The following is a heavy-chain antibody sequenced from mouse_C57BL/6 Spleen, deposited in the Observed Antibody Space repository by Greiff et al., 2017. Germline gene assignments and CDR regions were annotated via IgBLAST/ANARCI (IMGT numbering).Heavy chain of an antibody. V-gene: IGHV1-22*01. J-gene: IGHJ2*01. CDR3: ARGSPYSNYDY. CDR1: GYTFTDYN. D-gene: IGHD2-5*01. Sequence: EVKLQQSGPELVKPGASVKMSCKASGYTFTDYNMHWVKQSHGKSLEWIGYINPNNGGTSYNQKFKGKATLTVNKSSSTAYMELRSLTSEDSAVYYCARGSPYSNYDYWGQGTTLTVSA. CDR2: INPNNGGT.